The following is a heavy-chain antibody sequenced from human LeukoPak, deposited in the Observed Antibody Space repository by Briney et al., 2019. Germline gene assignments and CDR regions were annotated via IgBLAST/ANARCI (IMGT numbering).Heavy chain of an antibody. CDR2: ISWNSGSI. CDR1: GLTFDDYA. V-gene: IGHV3-9*01. J-gene: IGHJ4*02. Sequence: GGSLRLSCAASGLTFDDYAMHWVRQAPGKGLEWVSGISWNSGSIGYADSVKGRFTISRDNAKNSLYLQMNSLRAEDTALYYCAKDMRGSGSYYKIFDYWGQGTLVTVSS. CDR3: AKDMRGSGSYYKIFDY. D-gene: IGHD3-10*01.